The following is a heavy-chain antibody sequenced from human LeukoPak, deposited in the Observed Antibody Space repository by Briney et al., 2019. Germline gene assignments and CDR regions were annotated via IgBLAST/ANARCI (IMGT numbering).Heavy chain of an antibody. CDR1: GGSFSGYY. J-gene: IGHJ5*02. V-gene: IGHV4-34*01. Sequence: SETLSLTCAVYGGSFSGYYWSWIRQPPGKGLEWIGEINHSGSTNYNPSLKSRVTISVDTSKNQFSLKLSSVTAADTAVYYCARGRVRYCSSTSCYRNWFGPWGQGTLVTVSS. CDR2: INHSGST. D-gene: IGHD2-2*01. CDR3: ARGRVRYCSSTSCYRNWFGP.